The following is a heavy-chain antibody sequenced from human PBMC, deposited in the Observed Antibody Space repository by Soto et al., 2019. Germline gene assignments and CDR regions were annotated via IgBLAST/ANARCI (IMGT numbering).Heavy chain of an antibody. Sequence: QVQLVQSGAEVKKPGASVKVSCKASGYTFSSHDINWVRQAAGQGLEWMGWMNPTSGNTGYAQKFQGRVTMTRNASITTAYMELSSQRSEDAAVYYCTRGGTPADYWGQGTLVTVSS. CDR1: GYTFSSHD. J-gene: IGHJ4*02. CDR3: TRGGTPADY. V-gene: IGHV1-8*01. D-gene: IGHD3-10*01. CDR2: MNPTSGNT.